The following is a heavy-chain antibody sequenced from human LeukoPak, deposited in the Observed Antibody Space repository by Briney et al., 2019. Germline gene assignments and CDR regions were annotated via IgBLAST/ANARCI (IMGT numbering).Heavy chain of an antibody. CDR1: GFTFSSYA. J-gene: IGHJ5*02. CDR2: IIWSGDNT. CDR3: VRDFGDVTGLYNWFDP. Sequence: PGGSLRLSCAASGFTFSSYAMSWVRQVPGKGLEWVSGIIWSGDNTGYADSVKGRFTISRDNAKNFLYLQMNSLRAEDTALYYCVRDFGDVTGLYNWFDPWGQGTLVTVSS. V-gene: IGHV3-20*04. D-gene: IGHD2-21*02.